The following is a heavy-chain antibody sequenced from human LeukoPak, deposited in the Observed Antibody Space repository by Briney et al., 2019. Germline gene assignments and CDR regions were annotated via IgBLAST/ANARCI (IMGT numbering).Heavy chain of an antibody. D-gene: IGHD3-10*01. J-gene: IGHJ6*02. V-gene: IGHV3-23*01. CDR3: AKVPYSGYGSEKPPFMDV. Sequence: GASLRLSWAASGCTFSNYAIRWRRQPPGKLLEWVSTISNTGSDTYYADSVKRRFTISRDNRENTLNLQLNNQRAEDTAIHHCAKVPYSGYGSEKPPFMDVWGQGTTVAVSS. CDR1: GCTFSNYA. CDR2: ISNTGSDT.